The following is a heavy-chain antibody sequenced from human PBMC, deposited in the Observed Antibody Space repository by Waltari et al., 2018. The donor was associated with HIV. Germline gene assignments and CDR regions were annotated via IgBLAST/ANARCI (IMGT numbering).Heavy chain of an antibody. CDR2: IYISGST. Sequence: QVQLQESGPGLVKPSQTLSLTCTVSGGPISSGSYSWRWIRQPAGKGLDLIGRIYISGSTNYNPSLESRVTISVDTSRNQFSLKLRSVTAADTAVYYCARAYYDFWSGTGSSGNWFDPWGQGTLVTVSS. CDR1: GGPISSGSYS. J-gene: IGHJ5*02. CDR3: ARAYYDFWSGTGSSGNWFDP. D-gene: IGHD3-3*01. V-gene: IGHV4-61*02.